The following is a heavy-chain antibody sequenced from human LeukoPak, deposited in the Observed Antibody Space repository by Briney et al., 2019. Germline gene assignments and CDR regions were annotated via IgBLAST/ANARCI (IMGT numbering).Heavy chain of an antibody. D-gene: IGHD3-3*01. J-gene: IGHJ4*02. CDR1: GGSFSGYY. CDR2: INHSGST. Sequence: SETLSLTCAVDGGSFSGYYWSWIRQPPGKGLEWIGEINHSGSTNYNPSLKSRVTISVDTSKNQFSLKLSSVTAADTAVYYCARHNYDFWSGYYTYFDYWGQGTLVTVSS. V-gene: IGHV4-34*01. CDR3: ARHNYDFWSGYYTYFDY.